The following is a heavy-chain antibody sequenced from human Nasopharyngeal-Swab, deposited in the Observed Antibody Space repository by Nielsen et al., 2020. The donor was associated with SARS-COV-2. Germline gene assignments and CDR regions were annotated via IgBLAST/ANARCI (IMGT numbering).Heavy chain of an antibody. J-gene: IGHJ4*02. V-gene: IGHV3-30*04. CDR3: ARAQGLGRRIAAALVY. Sequence: GESLQISCAASGFTFSSYAMHWVRQAPGKGLEWVAVISYDGSNKYYADSVKGRFTISRDNSKNTLYLQMNSLRAEDTAVYYCARAQGLGRRIAAALVYWGQGTLVTVSS. CDR2: ISYDGSNK. D-gene: IGHD6-13*01. CDR1: GFTFSSYA.